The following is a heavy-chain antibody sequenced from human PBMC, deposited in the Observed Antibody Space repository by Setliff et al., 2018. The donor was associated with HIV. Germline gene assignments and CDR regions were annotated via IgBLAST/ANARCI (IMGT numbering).Heavy chain of an antibody. J-gene: IGHJ5*02. D-gene: IGHD2-8*01. CDR3: ARVLLRTNPLYGVASNWFDP. CDR2: IIPIFGTA. Sequence: SVKVSCKASGITFSNHAISWVRQAPGQGLEWMGGIIPIFGTANYAQKFQGRFTSSRDNAKSSLFLQMSGLRPEDTAVYYCARVLLRTNPLYGVASNWFDPWGQGTLVTVSS. V-gene: IGHV1-69*05. CDR1: GITFSNHA.